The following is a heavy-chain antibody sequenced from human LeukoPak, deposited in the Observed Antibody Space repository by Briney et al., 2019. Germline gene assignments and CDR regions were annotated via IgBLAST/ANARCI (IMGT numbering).Heavy chain of an antibody. CDR1: GGSISSGSYY. J-gene: IGHJ5*02. V-gene: IGHV4-61*02. Sequence: SETLSLTCTVSGGSISSGSYYWSWIRQPAGKGLEWIGRIYTSGSTNYNPSLKSRVTISVDTSKNQFSLRLSSVTAADTAVYYCARQYDPWGQGTLVTVSS. CDR2: IYTSGST. CDR3: ARQYDP.